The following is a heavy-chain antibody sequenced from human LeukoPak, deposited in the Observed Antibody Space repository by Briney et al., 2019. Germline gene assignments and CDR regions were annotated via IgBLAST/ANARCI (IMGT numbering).Heavy chain of an antibody. J-gene: IGHJ5*02. CDR3: ARVVSKFNWFDP. CDR2: IYYSGST. V-gene: IGHV4-39*07. D-gene: IGHD4-11*01. Sequence: PSETLSLTCTVSGGSINSGDYYWVWIRQPPGKGLEWIGSIYYSGSTSYNPSLKSRVTMTVDTSKSQFSLKLSSVTAADTAVYYCARVVSKFNWFDPWGQGTLVTVSS. CDR1: GGSINSGDYY.